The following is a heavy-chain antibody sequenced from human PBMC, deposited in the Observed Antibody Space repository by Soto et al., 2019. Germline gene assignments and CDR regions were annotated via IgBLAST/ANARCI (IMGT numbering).Heavy chain of an antibody. V-gene: IGHV4-39*02. D-gene: IGHD5-12*01. J-gene: IGHJ3*01. Sequence: PSETLSLTCTVSGGSISSSSYYWGWIRQPPGKGLEWIGSIYYSGSTYYNPSLKSRVTISVDTSKNHFSLKLSSVTAADTSVYYCASAVGTTAHDRFDLWGQGTLVTVSS. CDR1: GGSISSSSYY. CDR3: ASAVGTTAHDRFDL. CDR2: IYYSGST.